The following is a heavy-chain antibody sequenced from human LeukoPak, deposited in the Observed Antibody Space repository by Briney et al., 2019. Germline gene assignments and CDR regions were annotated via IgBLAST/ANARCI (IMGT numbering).Heavy chain of an antibody. CDR1: GGSIRSYY. D-gene: IGHD3-22*01. Sequence: SETLSLTCNVSGGSIRSYYWSWIRQPPGKGLEWIGFISYSGYTNYNPSLKSRVTISVDTSKNQFSLKLSSVTAADTAVYHCAREVPDSIGYYFDYWGQGTLVTVST. CDR3: AREVPDSIGYYFDY. J-gene: IGHJ4*02. CDR2: ISYSGYT. V-gene: IGHV4-59*01.